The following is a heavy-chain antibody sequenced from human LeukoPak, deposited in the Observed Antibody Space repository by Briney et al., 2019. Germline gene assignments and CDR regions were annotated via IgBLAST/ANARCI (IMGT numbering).Heavy chain of an antibody. J-gene: IGHJ4*02. Sequence: GGSPRLSCAASGFTFSRYTMTWVRQAPGKGLEWVSIIGPSGGDIHYADSVKGRFIISRDNSKNTLSLQMNSLRVDDTAIYYCARDPNWGSGYWGQGTLVTVSS. V-gene: IGHV3-23*01. D-gene: IGHD7-27*01. CDR3: ARDPNWGSGY. CDR1: GFTFSRYT. CDR2: IGPSGGDI.